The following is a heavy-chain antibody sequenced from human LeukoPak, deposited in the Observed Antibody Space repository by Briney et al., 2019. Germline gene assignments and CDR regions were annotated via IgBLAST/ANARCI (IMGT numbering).Heavy chain of an antibody. V-gene: IGHV3-72*01. CDR3: ASILRSSSGYYFDY. D-gene: IGHD3-10*01. J-gene: IGHJ4*02. Sequence: GGSLRLSCAASGFIFSDHYIDWVRQAPGKGLEWVGRIANRAKNYATEYDASVKGKFTISRDNSKNTLYLQMNSLRAEDTAVYYCASILRSSSGYYFDYWGQGTLVTVSS. CDR2: IANRAKNYAT. CDR1: GFIFSDHY.